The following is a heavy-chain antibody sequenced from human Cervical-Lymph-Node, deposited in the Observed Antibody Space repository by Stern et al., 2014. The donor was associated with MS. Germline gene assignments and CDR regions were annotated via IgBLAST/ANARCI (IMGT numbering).Heavy chain of an antibody. Sequence: MQLVESGPGLVKPSQTLSLTCTVSGVSVSSGGYYWTWIRQVPGKGLEWVGYMHHSGTTFYNPSLKGRVSISRDTSENQFSLNLRSVIAADTAVYYCATIPPHIEGAAFEIWGQGTMVNVSS. CDR1: GVSVSSGGYY. V-gene: IGHV4-31*03. D-gene: IGHD1-26*01. J-gene: IGHJ3*02. CDR2: MHHSGTT. CDR3: ATIPPHIEGAAFEI.